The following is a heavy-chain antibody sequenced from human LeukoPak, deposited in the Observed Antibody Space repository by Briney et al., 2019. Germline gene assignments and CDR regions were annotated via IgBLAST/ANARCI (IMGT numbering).Heavy chain of an antibody. CDR1: GFTFSSYS. V-gene: IGHV3-74*01. J-gene: IGHJ5*02. CDR3: IRDFRSADL. Sequence: GGSLRLSCAASGFTFSSYSMNWVRQAPGKGLVWVSRIVSDGSNTSYADSVKGRFTISRDNAKNTVYLEMNSLSVEDTATYYCIRDFRSADLWGQGTLVTVTS. CDR2: IVSDGSNT.